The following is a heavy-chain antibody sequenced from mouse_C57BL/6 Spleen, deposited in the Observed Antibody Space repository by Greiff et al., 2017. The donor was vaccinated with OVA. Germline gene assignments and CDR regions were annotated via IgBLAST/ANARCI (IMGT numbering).Heavy chain of an antibody. CDR3: TWYGNLFAY. V-gene: IGHV14-1*01. CDR1: GFNIKDYY. CDR2: IDPEDGDN. D-gene: IGHD2-10*02. J-gene: IGHJ3*01. Sequence: VQLQQSGAELVRPGASVTLSCTASGFNIKDYYMNWVKQRPEQGLEWIGRIDPEDGDNYYAPKFQGKATMTADTSSNTAYLQLSSLTSEDTAVYYCTWYGNLFAYWGKGTLVTVSA.